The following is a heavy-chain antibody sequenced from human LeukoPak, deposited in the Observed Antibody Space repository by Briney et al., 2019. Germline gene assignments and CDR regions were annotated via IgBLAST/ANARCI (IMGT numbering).Heavy chain of an antibody. CDR2: IRYDGSNK. CDR1: GFTFSSYG. J-gene: IGHJ4*02. D-gene: IGHD3-10*01. CDR3: AKDRYYGSGSYTFDY. Sequence: GGSLRLSCAASGFTFSSYGMHWVRQAPGKGLERVAFIRYDGSNKYYADSVKGRFTISRDNSKNTLYLQMNSLRAEDTAVYYCAKDRYYGSGSYTFDYWGQGTLVTVSS. V-gene: IGHV3-30*02.